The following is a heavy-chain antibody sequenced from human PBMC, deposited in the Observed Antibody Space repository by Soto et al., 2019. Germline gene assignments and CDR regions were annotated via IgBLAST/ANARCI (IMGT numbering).Heavy chain of an antibody. J-gene: IGHJ6*02. CDR2: ISAYNGET. CDR3: ARTRPRGACYKHDLYKYGLDV. CDR1: GYTFATYG. V-gene: IGHV1-18*04. D-gene: IGHD2-21*02. Sequence: QIRLEQSESEVKKPGASVRVSCKASGYTFATYGFSWVRQAPGQGLEWRGWISAYNGETRLAERFQGRVTMTTDTATATGYMNLRSLRTDDTAVYYCARTRPRGACYKHDLYKYGLDVWGQGTTIIVSS.